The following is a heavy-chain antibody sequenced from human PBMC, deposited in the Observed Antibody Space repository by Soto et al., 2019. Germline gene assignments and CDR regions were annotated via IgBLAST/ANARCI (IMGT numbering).Heavy chain of an antibody. Sequence: EVQLVASGGGLVQPGGSLRLSCAASGFTLSDHYMDWVRQAPGKGLEWVGRTRNKANSYTTEYAASVKGRFTISRDDSKHSLYLQMNSLKTEDSAVYYCARGDSSGYNNYWGQGTLVTVSA. CDR3: ARGDSSGYNNY. CDR1: GFTLSDHY. V-gene: IGHV3-72*01. J-gene: IGHJ4*02. CDR2: TRNKANSYTT. D-gene: IGHD3-22*01.